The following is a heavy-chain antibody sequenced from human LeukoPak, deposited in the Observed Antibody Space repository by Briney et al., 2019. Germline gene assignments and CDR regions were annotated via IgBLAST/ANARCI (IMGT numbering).Heavy chain of an antibody. D-gene: IGHD6-13*01. V-gene: IGHV3-23*01. CDR1: GFTFSSYA. CDR2: ISGSGGST. Sequence: GGSLRLSWAAAGFTFSSYAISWVRQAPGKGLEWVSAISGSGGSTYYADSVKGRFTISRDNSKNTLYLQMNSLRAEDTAVYYCAKDPARVAAAGTWVDYWGQGTLVTVSS. CDR3: AKDPARVAAAGTWVDY. J-gene: IGHJ4*02.